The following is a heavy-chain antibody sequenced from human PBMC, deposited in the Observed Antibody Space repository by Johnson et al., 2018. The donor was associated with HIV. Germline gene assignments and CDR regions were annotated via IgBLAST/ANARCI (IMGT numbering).Heavy chain of an antibody. CDR2: ISYDGSDK. J-gene: IGHJ3*02. Sequence: QVLLVESGGGVVQPGRSLRLSCAASGFTFSSYDMHWVRQAPGKGLEWVALISYDGSDKYYADSVKGRLTISRDNSKNTLYLQMNSLRAEDTAVYYCAREGRGAPHDAFDIWGQGTMVTVSS. D-gene: IGHD2-15*01. CDR3: AREGRGAPHDAFDI. V-gene: IGHV3-30*03. CDR1: GFTFSSYD.